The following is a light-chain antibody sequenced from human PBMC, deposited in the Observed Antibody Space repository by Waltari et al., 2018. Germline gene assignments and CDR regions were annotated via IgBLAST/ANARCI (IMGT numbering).Light chain of an antibody. Sequence: EIVMTQSPATLSVSPGERATLSCRASQSVRSNLAWYQQKPGQAPRLLIYGASNRATGIPGKCSGSGSGTEFTLTISSLQSEDVAVYYCQHYNNWPSYTFGPGTKLEIK. J-gene: IGKJ2*01. CDR3: QHYNNWPSYT. CDR1: QSVRSN. V-gene: IGKV3-15*01. CDR2: GAS.